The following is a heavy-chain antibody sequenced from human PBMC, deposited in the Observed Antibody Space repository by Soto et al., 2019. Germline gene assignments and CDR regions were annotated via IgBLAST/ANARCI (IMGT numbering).Heavy chain of an antibody. V-gene: IGHV4-4*02. D-gene: IGHD4-17*01. CDR2: IYHSGST. CDR3: AILRGYDYGDYNRDY. Sequence: SETLSLTCAVSGGSISSSNWWSWVRQPPGKGLEWIGEIYHSGSTNYNPSLKSRVTISVDKSKNQFSLKLSSVTAADTAVYYCAILRGYDYGDYNRDYWGQGTLVTVSS. CDR1: GGSISSSNW. J-gene: IGHJ4*02.